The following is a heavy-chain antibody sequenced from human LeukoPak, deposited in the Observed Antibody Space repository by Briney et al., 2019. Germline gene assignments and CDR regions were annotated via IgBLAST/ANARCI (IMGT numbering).Heavy chain of an antibody. CDR1: GFAFSDYA. CDR2: IYSGGST. Sequence: GGSLRLSCAASGFAFSDYAMSWVRQAPGKGLEWVSVIYSGGSTYYADSVKGRFTIFRDNSKNTVYLQMNSLRAEDTAVYYCARGLKYSSGWFYFDYWGQGTLVTVSS. J-gene: IGHJ4*02. D-gene: IGHD6-19*01. CDR3: ARGLKYSSGWFYFDY. V-gene: IGHV3-66*01.